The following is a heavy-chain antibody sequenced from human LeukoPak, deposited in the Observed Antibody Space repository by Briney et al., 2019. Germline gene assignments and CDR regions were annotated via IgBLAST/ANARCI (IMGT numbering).Heavy chain of an antibody. D-gene: IGHD3-10*01. CDR1: AGSITNYY. CDR3: ARWGETSALRVHAFDI. J-gene: IGHJ3*02. Sequence: SETLSLTCTVSAGSITNYYWSWIRQPPGKGLEWIGYIYYTGSTNYNPSLKSRVTFSVDTSKNQFSLKLNSVTAADTAVHYCARWGETSALRVHAFDIWGQGTKVTVTS. CDR2: IYYTGST. V-gene: IGHV4-59*01.